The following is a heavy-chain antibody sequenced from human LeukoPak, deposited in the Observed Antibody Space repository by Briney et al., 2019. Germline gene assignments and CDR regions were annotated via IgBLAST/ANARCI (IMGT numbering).Heavy chain of an antibody. D-gene: IGHD1-26*01. CDR1: GFTFSSYG. J-gene: IGHJ4*02. CDR3: AKDAVGATAYYFDY. Sequence: GGSLRLSCAASGFTFSSYGMHWVRQAPGKGLEWVAFIRYDGSNKYYADSVKGRFTISRDNSKNTLYLQMNSLRPEDTAVYYCAKDAVGATAYYFDYWGQGTQVTVSS. V-gene: IGHV3-30*02. CDR2: IRYDGSNK.